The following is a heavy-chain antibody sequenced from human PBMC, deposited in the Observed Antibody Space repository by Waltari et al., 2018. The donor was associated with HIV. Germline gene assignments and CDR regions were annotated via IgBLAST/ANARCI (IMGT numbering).Heavy chain of an antibody. CDR1: GFTFSSYW. CDR2: MCTDGNSV. CDR3: ARGSGYYYFDY. Sequence: EVQLVESGGGLVQPGGPLRLSCAASGFTFSSYWMHWVRQVPGKGLEWILGMCTDGNSVRSADSVKGRFTISRDNTKNTLYLQMNSLRVEDTAVYYCARGSGYYYFDYWGQGTRVTVSS. V-gene: IGHV3-74*01. D-gene: IGHD3-22*01. J-gene: IGHJ4*02.